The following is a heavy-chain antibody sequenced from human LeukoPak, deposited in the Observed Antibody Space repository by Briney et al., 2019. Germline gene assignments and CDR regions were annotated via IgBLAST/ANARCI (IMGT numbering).Heavy chain of an antibody. CDR2: IKDDGSVK. Sequence: GGSLRLSCTASGFSFSSFWMSWVRQAPGKGLEWVANIKDDGSVKNHVDSLKGRFSISRDNAKNTLYLQMNSLRAEDTAVYYCASGSGSGSYFSQGWGQGTTVTVSS. D-gene: IGHD3-10*01. V-gene: IGHV3-7*01. CDR1: GFSFSSFW. J-gene: IGHJ6*02. CDR3: ASGSGSGSYFSQG.